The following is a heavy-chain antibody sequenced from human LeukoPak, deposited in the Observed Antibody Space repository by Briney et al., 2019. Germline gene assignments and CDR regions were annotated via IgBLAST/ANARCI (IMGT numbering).Heavy chain of an antibody. V-gene: IGHV4-34*01. Sequence: SETLSHTCAVYGGSFSGYYWSWIRQPPGKGLEWIGEVNHSGSTNYNPSLKSRVTISVDTSKNQFSLKLSSVTAADTAVYYCARVAPGYSSSWYALGYWGQGTLVTVSS. CDR2: VNHSGST. J-gene: IGHJ4*02. D-gene: IGHD6-13*01. CDR3: ARVAPGYSSSWYALGY. CDR1: GGSFSGYY.